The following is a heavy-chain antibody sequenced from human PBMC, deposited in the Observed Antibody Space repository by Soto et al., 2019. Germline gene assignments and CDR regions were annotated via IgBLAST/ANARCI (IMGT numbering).Heavy chain of an antibody. CDR3: ARDLRYDLWTGFAPTGY. CDR1: KFAFSSYS. CDR2: ISDTSRAI. D-gene: IGHD3-3*01. J-gene: IGHJ4*02. Sequence: EVYLVESGGGMVQPGGSLRLTCAASKFAFSSYSMNWVRQAPGKGLEWISHISDTSRAIYYADSVKGRFTISRDNAKNLLFLQMNSLRAEDTAVYYWARDLRYDLWTGFAPTGYWGQGTLVTVSS. V-gene: IGHV3-48*04.